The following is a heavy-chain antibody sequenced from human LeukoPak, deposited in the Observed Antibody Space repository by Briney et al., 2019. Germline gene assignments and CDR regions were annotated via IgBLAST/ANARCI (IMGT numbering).Heavy chain of an antibody. CDR3: AKGGYYDSSGYPDAFDI. V-gene: IGHV3-30*18. CDR1: GFTFSGYG. CDR2: ISYDGSNK. D-gene: IGHD3-22*01. Sequence: GRSLRLSCAASGFTFSGYGMHWVRQAPGKGLEWVAVISYDGSNKYYADSVKGRFTISRDNSKNTLYLQMNSLRAEDTAVYYCAKGGYYDSSGYPDAFDIWGQGTMVTVSS. J-gene: IGHJ3*02.